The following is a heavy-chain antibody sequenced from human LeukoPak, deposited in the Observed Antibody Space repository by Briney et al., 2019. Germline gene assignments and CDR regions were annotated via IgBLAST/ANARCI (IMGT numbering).Heavy chain of an antibody. J-gene: IGHJ4*02. V-gene: IGHV3-21*01. Sequence: PGGSLRLSCAASGFTFSSYSMNWVRQAPGKGLEWVSSISSSSSYIYYADSVKGRFTIPRDNAKNSLYLQMNSLRAEDTAVYYCARDLVKDLAAAGRDYWGQGTLVTVSS. CDR1: GFTFSSYS. D-gene: IGHD6-13*01. CDR3: ARDLVKDLAAAGRDY. CDR2: ISSSSSYI.